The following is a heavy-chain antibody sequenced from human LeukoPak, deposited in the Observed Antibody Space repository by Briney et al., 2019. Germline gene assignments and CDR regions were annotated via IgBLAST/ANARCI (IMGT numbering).Heavy chain of an antibody. CDR2: ISGSGGRT. J-gene: IGHJ6*03. CDR1: GFTFSSYA. D-gene: IGHD3-3*01. Sequence: PGGSLRLSCAASGFTFSSYAMSWVRQAPGKGLEWLSAISGSGGRTYYTDSVRGRFTISRDNSKSTLYLQMNGLRADDTAVHYCAKVPNDFWSGYYGLSYYYMDVWGKGTTVTVSS. V-gene: IGHV3-23*01. CDR3: AKVPNDFWSGYYGLSYYYMDV.